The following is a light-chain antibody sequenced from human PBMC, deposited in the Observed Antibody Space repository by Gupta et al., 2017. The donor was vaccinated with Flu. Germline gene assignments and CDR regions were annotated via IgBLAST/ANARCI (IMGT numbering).Light chain of an antibody. CDR2: GDS. CDR1: SSDVGSYNL. J-gene: IGLJ3*02. V-gene: IGLV2-23*01. CDR3: ASDAGSNSWV. Sequence: QSSLTHPAPVDGSPGPSITIPCTGTSSDVGSYNLVSWYQQHPGKAPKLMIYGDSKGPSGVSDRFSGSKSGNTASLTISGLQAEDEADFYCASDAGSNSWVFGGGTKLTVL.